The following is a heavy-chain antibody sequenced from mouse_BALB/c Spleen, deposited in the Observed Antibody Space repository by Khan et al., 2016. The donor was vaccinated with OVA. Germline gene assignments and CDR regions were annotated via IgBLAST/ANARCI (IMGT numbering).Heavy chain of an antibody. CDR3: ARENYYGRSGYAMDY. J-gene: IGHJ4*01. D-gene: IGHD1-1*01. CDR1: GYTFTSYW. Sequence: DLVKPGASVKLSCKASGYTFTSYWINWIQQRPGQGLEWIGRICPGSSNAYYNDMFKDKAILTVDTSSNTAYIQLSSLSSEDSTVYFYARENYYGRSGYAMDYWGQGTSVTVSA. CDR2: ICPGSSNA. V-gene: IGHV1S41*01.